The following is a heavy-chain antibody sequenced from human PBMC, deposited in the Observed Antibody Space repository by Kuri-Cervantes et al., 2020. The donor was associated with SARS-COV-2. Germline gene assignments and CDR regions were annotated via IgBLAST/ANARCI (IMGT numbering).Heavy chain of an antibody. CDR1: GSTFSSYA. CDR2: IIPIFGTA. J-gene: IGHJ3*02. D-gene: IGHD3-10*01. Sequence: SVKVSCKASGSTFSSYAISWVRQAPGQGLEWMGGIIPIFGTANYAQKFQGRVTITTDESTSTAYMELSSLRSEDTAVYYCASVHPDYYGSGSYLAGKDAFDIWGQGTMVTVSS. V-gene: IGHV1-69*05. CDR3: ASVHPDYYGSGSYLAGKDAFDI.